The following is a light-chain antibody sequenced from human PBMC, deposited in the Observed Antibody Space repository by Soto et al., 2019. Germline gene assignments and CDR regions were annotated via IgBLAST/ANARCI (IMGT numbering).Light chain of an antibody. CDR3: QTWGSGIRVV. CDR2: VNSNGSH. CDR1: SGHSSYA. V-gene: IGLV4-69*01. Sequence: QPVLTQSPSASASLGASVKLTCTLSSGHSSYAIAWHQQQPEKGPRYLMKVNSNGSHSKGDGIPDRFSGSSSGAERYLTISSLQSEDEDDYYCQTWGSGIRVVFGGGTKVTVL. J-gene: IGLJ2*01.